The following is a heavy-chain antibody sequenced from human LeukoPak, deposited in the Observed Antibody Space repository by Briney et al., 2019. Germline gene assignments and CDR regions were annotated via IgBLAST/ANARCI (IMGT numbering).Heavy chain of an antibody. CDR3: ARDTLSIAAAGTRFDY. V-gene: IGHV3-48*02. CDR2: ISSSSSTI. D-gene: IGHD6-13*01. Sequence: GGSLRLSCAASGFTFSSYSMNWVRQAPGKGLEWVSYISSSSSTIYYADSVKGRFTISRDNAKNSLCLQMNSLRDEDTAVYYCARDTLSIAAAGTRFDYWGQGTLVTVSS. CDR1: GFTFSSYS. J-gene: IGHJ4*02.